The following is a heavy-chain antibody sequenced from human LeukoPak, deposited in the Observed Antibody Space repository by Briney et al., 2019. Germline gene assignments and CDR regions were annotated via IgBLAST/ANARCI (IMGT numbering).Heavy chain of an antibody. V-gene: IGHV4-59*01. CDR2: IYYSGST. CDR3: ARDDGDYLPFDY. Sequence: KPSETLSLTCTVSGGSISSYYWSWIRQPPGKGLKWLGYIYYSGSTNYNPSLKSRVTISVDTSKNQFSLKLSSVTAADTAVYYCARDDGDYLPFDYWGQGTLVTVSS. J-gene: IGHJ4*02. D-gene: IGHD4-17*01. CDR1: GGSISSYY.